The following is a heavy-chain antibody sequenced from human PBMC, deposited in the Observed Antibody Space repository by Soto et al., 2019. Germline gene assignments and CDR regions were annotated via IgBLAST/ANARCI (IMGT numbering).Heavy chain of an antibody. CDR1: GASISSYF. Sequence: PSETVAITCTVSGASISSYFWRWIRQPPGKGLEWIGDIYYTGITNYNPSLKSRVTISVDTSKNQFSLKLSSVTAADTAVYYFASSDSSGFYYFAYCGQGTLATV. CDR3: ASSDSSGFYYFAY. D-gene: IGHD6-19*01. V-gene: IGHV4-59*01. J-gene: IGHJ4*02. CDR2: IYYTGIT.